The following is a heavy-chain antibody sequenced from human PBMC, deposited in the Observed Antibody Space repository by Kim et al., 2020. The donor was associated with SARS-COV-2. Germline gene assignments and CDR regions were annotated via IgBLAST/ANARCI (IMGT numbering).Heavy chain of an antibody. CDR1: GGSISSGGYY. CDR3: ARVLRGYYDSSGYYYPLWFDP. CDR2: IYYSGST. V-gene: IGHV4-31*03. Sequence: SETLSLTCTVSGGSISSGGYYWSWIRQHPGKGLEWIGYIYYSGSTYYNPSLKSRVTISVDTSKNQFSLKLSSVTAAATAVYYCARVLRGYYDSSGYYYPLWFDPWGQGTLVTVSS. D-gene: IGHD3-22*01. J-gene: IGHJ5*02.